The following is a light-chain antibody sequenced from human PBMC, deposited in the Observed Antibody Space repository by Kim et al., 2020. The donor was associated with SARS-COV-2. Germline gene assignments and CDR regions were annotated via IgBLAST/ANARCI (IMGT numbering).Light chain of an antibody. J-gene: IGLJ2*01. Sequence: GQSVTISCTATISDIGSYNRASWYQPSPGTAPKLIIYAVINRPSGVPDRFSGSRSGNTASLTISGLHTEDEADYYCNSYTSSSTLVFGGGTQLTVL. CDR1: ISDIGSYNR. CDR2: AVI. V-gene: IGLV2-18*02. CDR3: NSYTSSSTLV.